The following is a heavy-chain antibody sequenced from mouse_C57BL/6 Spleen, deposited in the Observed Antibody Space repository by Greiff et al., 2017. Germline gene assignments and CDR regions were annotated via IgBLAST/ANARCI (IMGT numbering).Heavy chain of an antibody. CDR2: IDPSDSYT. CDR3: ALTGTRFFDY. J-gene: IGHJ2*01. Sequence: QVQLQQPGAELVRPGTSVKLSCKASGYTFTSYWMHWVKQRPGQGLEWIGVIDPSDSYTNYNQKFKGKATLTVDTSSSTAYMQLSSLTSEDSAVYYCALTGTRFFDYWGQGTTLTVSS. V-gene: IGHV1-59*01. CDR1: GYTFTSYW. D-gene: IGHD4-1*01.